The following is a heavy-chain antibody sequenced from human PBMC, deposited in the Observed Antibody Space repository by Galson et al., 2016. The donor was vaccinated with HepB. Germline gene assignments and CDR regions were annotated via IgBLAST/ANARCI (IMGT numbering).Heavy chain of an antibody. J-gene: IGHJ4*02. CDR3: AKGYSSSWLYREMMDY. CDR2: ISYDGGNK. CDR1: GFTFSSYG. V-gene: IGHV3-30*18. D-gene: IGHD6-13*01. Sequence: SLRLSCAASGFTFSSYGMHWVRQAPGKGLEWVAVISYDGGNKDYEDSVKGRFTISRDNSKSKLYLQMNSLRVEETAVYYCAKGYSSSWLYREMMDYWGQGTLVTVSS.